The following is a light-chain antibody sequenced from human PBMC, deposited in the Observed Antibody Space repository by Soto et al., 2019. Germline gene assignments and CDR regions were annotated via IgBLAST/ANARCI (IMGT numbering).Light chain of an antibody. CDR3: QQSYSTPIT. J-gene: IGKJ5*01. V-gene: IGKV1-5*01. CDR2: DAS. CDR1: QSVGSC. Sequence: GSRVTVTCRASQSVGSCLGWYQQKPGQAPKLLIYDASSLASGVPSRFSGSGSGTEFTLTISSLQPDDFAAYYCQQSYSTPITFGRGTRPAIK.